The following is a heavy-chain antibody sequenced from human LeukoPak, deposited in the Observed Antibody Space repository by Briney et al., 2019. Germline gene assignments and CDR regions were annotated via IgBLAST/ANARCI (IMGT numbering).Heavy chain of an antibody. D-gene: IGHD3-10*01. CDR3: ARLGGDTYYFGSASYPNWYFDL. J-gene: IGHJ2*01. Sequence: GESLKISCQASGYTFTTYWIGWVHQMPGKGLGCMGIIYPDDSDTTYSPSFQGQVTISADKSFSTAYLQWSSLKASDTAIYYCARLGGDTYYFGSASYPNWYFDLWGRGTLVTVSS. CDR1: GYTFTTYW. V-gene: IGHV5-51*07. CDR2: IYPDDSDT.